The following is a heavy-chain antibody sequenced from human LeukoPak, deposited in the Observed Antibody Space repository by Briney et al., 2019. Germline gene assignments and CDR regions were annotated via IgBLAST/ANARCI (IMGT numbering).Heavy chain of an antibody. CDR2: INPSGGST. CDR3: ARAYGSGSYTLLFFDC. CDR1: GYTFTSYY. Sequence: GASVKVSCKASGYTFTSYYMHWVRQAPGQGLEWMGIINPSGGSTSYAQKFQGRVTMTRDTSTSTVYMELSSLRSEDTAVYYCARAYGSGSYTLLFFDCWGQGTLVTVSS. V-gene: IGHV1-46*01. J-gene: IGHJ4*02. D-gene: IGHD3-10*01.